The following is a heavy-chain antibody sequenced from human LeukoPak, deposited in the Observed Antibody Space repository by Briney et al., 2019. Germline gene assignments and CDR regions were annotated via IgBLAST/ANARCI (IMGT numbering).Heavy chain of an antibody. J-gene: IGHJ4*02. Sequence: ASVKVSCKASGYAFIGYYIHWVRQAPGQGLEWMGRIDPNSGGTNYAQKFQGRVTMTRDTSISTAHLELSRLRSDDTAVYYCARRENDYWGQGTRVTVSS. V-gene: IGHV1-2*06. CDR2: IDPNSGGT. CDR3: ARRENDY. CDR1: GYAFIGYY. D-gene: IGHD5-24*01.